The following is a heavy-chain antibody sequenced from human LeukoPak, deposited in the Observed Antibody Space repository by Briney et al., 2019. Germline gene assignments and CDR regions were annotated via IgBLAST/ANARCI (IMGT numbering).Heavy chain of an antibody. D-gene: IGHD3-9*01. Sequence: SETLSLACTVSGGSISSDYWSWIRQPAGKGLEWIGRIYNTGTTNYNSSLKSRVTMSVDTSTNQFSLRLSSVTAADTAVYYCARVSIYDILTGYYLGGATFDYWGQGTLVTVSP. CDR3: ARVSIYDILTGYYLGGATFDY. CDR1: GGSISSDY. V-gene: IGHV4-4*07. J-gene: IGHJ4*02. CDR2: IYNTGTT.